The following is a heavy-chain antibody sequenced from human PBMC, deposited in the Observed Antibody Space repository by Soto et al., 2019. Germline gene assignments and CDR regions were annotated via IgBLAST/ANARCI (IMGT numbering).Heavy chain of an antibody. J-gene: IGHJ6*02. Sequence: SETLSLTCAVYGGSFSGYYWSWIRQPPGKGLEWIGEINHSGSTNYNPSLKSRVTISVDTSKNQFSLKLSSVTAADTAVYYCARGDRFGELLYYYYYYGMDVWGQGTTVTVSS. CDR3: ARGDRFGELLYYYYYYGMDV. CDR2: INHSGST. CDR1: GGSFSGYY. D-gene: IGHD3-10*01. V-gene: IGHV4-34*01.